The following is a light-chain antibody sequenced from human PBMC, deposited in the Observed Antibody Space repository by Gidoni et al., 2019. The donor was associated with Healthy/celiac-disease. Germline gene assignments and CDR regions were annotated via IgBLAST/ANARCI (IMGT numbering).Light chain of an antibody. V-gene: IGKV2-28*01. Sequence: DIVLTQSQLSLPVTPGEPASISCSSSQSLLHSNGYNYLDWYLQKPGQSPQLLIYLGSNRASGVPDRFSGSGSGTDFTLKISRVEAEDVGVYYCMQALQTPLTFGGGTKVEIK. J-gene: IGKJ4*01. CDR1: QSLLHSNGYNY. CDR2: LGS. CDR3: MQALQTPLT.